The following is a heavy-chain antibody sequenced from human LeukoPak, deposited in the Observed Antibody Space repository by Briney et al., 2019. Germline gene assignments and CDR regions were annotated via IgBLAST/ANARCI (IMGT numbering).Heavy chain of an antibody. CDR2: ISAGGGST. CDR1: GFTFSSYA. D-gene: IGHD5-24*01. Sequence: GGSLRLSCAASGFTFSSYAMSWVRQAPGKGLEWVSAISAGGGSTYYADSVKGRFTISRDSSENTLYLQMNSLRAEDTAVYYCAKGRRDGYNYDYWGQGTPVTVST. V-gene: IGHV3-23*01. CDR3: AKGRRDGYNYDY. J-gene: IGHJ4*02.